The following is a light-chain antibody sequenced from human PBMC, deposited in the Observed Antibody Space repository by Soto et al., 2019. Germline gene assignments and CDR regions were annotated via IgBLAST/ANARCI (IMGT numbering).Light chain of an antibody. CDR3: QTWGAGFRV. V-gene: IGLV4-69*01. Sequence: QLVLTQSPSASASLGASVKLTCTLSSGHSSYAIAWHQQQPEKGPRYLMKLSSDGSHTKGDGIPDRFSGSSSGAERYLTISSLQFEDEADYYCQTWGAGFRVFGGGTKVTVL. CDR1: SGHSSYA. J-gene: IGLJ2*01. CDR2: LSSDGSH.